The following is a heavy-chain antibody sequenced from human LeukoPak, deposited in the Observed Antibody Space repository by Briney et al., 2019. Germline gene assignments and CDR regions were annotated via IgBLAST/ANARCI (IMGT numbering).Heavy chain of an antibody. D-gene: IGHD3-22*01. Sequence: SETLSLTCTVSGGSISSGGYYWSWIRQHPGKGLEWIGYIYYSGSTYYNPSLKSRVTISVDTSKNQFPLKLSSVTAADTAVYYCARGYYDSSGYYYRLWFDPWGQGTLVTVSS. CDR2: IYYSGST. J-gene: IGHJ5*02. CDR3: ARGYYDSSGYYYRLWFDP. CDR1: GGSISSGGYY. V-gene: IGHV4-31*03.